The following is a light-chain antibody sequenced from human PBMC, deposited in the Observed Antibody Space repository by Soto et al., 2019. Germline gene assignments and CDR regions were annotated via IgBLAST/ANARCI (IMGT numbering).Light chain of an antibody. Sequence: QSVLTQPPSVSGAPGERVTISCTGSSSNIGAGYDVHWYQQLPGAAPKLLIYGNNNRPSGIPDRFSGFKSAASASLAITGLQAEDEADYYCQSYDRTLNRVFGGGTQLTVL. J-gene: IGLJ3*02. CDR2: GNN. CDR3: QSYDRTLNRV. V-gene: IGLV1-40*01. CDR1: SSNIGAGYD.